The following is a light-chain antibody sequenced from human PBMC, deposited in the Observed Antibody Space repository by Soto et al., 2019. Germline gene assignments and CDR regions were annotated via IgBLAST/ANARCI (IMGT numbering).Light chain of an antibody. CDR1: SSDVGGYNY. Sequence: QSVLTQPASVSGSPGQSITISCTGTSSDVGGYNYVSWYQQHPVKAPKLMIYDVTNRPSGVSDRFSGSKSDNTASLTISGLQAEDEADYCSSYTSSSTPYVFGTGTKLTVL. V-gene: IGLV2-14*01. J-gene: IGLJ1*01. CDR3: SSYTSSSTPYV. CDR2: DVT.